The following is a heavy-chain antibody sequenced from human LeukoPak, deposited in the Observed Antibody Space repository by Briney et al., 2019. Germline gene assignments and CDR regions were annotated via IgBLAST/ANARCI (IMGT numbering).Heavy chain of an antibody. CDR3: VRGADMNYNFENSFYFDS. D-gene: IGHD3-3*01. J-gene: IGHJ4*02. CDR2: IWYDGSQR. Sequence: GTSLRLSCAVSGFTMKNFGMHWVRQAPGKGLEWVAVIWYDGSQRHYMESVKGRFAISRENSMNTLSLQMNGLRVEDTAVYYCVRGADMNYNFENSFYFDSWGQGALVIVSS. CDR1: GFTMKNFG. V-gene: IGHV3-33*01.